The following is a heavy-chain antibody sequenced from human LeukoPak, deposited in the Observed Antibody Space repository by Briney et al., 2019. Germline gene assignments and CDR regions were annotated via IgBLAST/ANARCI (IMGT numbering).Heavy chain of an antibody. D-gene: IGHD6-13*01. CDR1: GYTFTSYD. V-gene: IGHV1-8*01. CDR3: ARDSESYSSRVNWFDP. Sequence: ASVKVSCKASGYTFTSYDINWVRQATGQGLEWMGWMNPNSGNTGYAQKFQGRVTMTRNTSISTAYMELSSLRSDDTAVYYCARDSESYSSRVNWFDPWGQGTLVTVSS. CDR2: MNPNSGNT. J-gene: IGHJ5*02.